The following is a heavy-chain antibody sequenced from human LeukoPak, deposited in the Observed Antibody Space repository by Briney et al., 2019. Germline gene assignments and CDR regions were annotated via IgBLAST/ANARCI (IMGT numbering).Heavy chain of an antibody. D-gene: IGHD3-22*01. Sequence: GGSLRLSCAASGFTFSSYAMSWVRQAPGKGLEWVSAISGSGGSTYYADSVKGRFTISRDNSKNTLYLQMNSLRAENTAVYYCAKDPGDSSGYFRVFDYWGQGTLVTVSS. CDR1: GFTFSSYA. CDR2: ISGSGGST. CDR3: AKDPGDSSGYFRVFDY. J-gene: IGHJ4*02. V-gene: IGHV3-23*01.